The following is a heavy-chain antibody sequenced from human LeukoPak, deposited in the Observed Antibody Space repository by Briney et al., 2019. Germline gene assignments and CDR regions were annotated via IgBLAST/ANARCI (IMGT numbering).Heavy chain of an antibody. Sequence: PGGSLRLSCAASGFTFSTYWMHWVRQAPGKGLVWVSRINSDGSTTTYADSVKGRFTISRDNARNTLYLQMNSLGAEDTHVYYCARVTWNYVPFDYWGQGTLVTVSS. CDR3: ARVTWNYVPFDY. J-gene: IGHJ4*02. CDR2: INSDGSTT. V-gene: IGHV3-74*01. D-gene: IGHD3-10*02. CDR1: GFTFSTYW.